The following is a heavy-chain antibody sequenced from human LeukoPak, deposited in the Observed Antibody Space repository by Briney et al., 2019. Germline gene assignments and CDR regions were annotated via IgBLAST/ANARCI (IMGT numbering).Heavy chain of an antibody. CDR3: ARDRAAAIDY. CDR1: GYTFSDYC. CDR2: INPNSGAT. J-gene: IGHJ4*02. D-gene: IGHD2-2*01. Sequence: GASVKVSCKASGYTFSDYCIHWVRQAPGQGLEYMGRINPNSGATNYAQKFHDRVTMTRDTSISTVYMELSRLKSDDTAVYYCARDRAAAIDYWGQGTLVTVSS. V-gene: IGHV1-2*06.